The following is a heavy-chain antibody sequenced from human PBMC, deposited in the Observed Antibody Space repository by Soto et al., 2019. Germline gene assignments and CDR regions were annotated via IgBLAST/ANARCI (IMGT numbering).Heavy chain of an antibody. CDR2: IYHSGST. V-gene: IGHV4-38-2*01. J-gene: IGHJ4*02. Sequence: TLSLTCAVSGYSISSGYYWGWIRQPPGKGLEWIGSIYHSGSTYYNPSLKSRVSISVDTSKNQFSLRLSSVTAADTAMYYCARRHSSSWYGLDYWGQGTLVTVSS. CDR3: ARRHSSSWYGLDY. D-gene: IGHD6-13*01. CDR1: GYSISSGYY.